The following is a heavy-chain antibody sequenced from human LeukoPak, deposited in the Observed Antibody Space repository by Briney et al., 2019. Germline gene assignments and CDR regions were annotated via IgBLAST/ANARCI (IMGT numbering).Heavy chain of an antibody. CDR3: ARDSGSSSWEYDY. CDR2: INPNSGGT. Sequence: ASVKVSCKASGYTFTGYYMHWVRQAPGQGLEWMGWINPNSGGTTYAQRFQGRITMTRDTSISTAYMELTRLTSDDTAVYYCARDSGSSSWEYDYWGQGTLVTVSS. D-gene: IGHD6-13*01. V-gene: IGHV1-2*02. J-gene: IGHJ4*02. CDR1: GYTFTGYY.